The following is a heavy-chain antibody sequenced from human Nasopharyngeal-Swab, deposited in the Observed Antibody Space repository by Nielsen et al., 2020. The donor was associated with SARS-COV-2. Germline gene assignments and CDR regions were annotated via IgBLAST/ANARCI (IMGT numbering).Heavy chain of an antibody. Sequence: GESLKISCAASGFTFSNAWMSWVRQVPGKGLEWVGRIKSKTDGGTTDYAAPVKGRFTISRDDSKKTLYLQMNGLKTEDTAVYYCSSRSKSDWYFDLWGRGTLVTVSS. CDR2: IKSKTDGGTT. CDR1: GFTFSNAW. J-gene: IGHJ2*01. V-gene: IGHV3-15*01. CDR3: SSRSKSDWYFDL.